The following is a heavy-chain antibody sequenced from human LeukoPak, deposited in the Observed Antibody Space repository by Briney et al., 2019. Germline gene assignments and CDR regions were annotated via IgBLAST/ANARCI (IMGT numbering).Heavy chain of an antibody. CDR1: GYTFTSYA. J-gene: IGHJ4*02. V-gene: IGHV1-3*01. CDR3: ARRGSGTDFDY. CDR2: INAGNGNT. Sequence: ASVKVSCKASGYTFTSYAMHWVRQAPGQRLEWMGWINAGNGNTKYSQKFQGRITITRDTSASTAYMELSSLRSEDTAVYYCARRGSGTDFDYWGQGTLVTVSS. D-gene: IGHD3-10*01.